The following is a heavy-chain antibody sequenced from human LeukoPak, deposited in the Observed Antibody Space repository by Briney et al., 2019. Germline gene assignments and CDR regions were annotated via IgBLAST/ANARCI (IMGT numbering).Heavy chain of an antibody. CDR3: ARGPDTSSWTAEYFQH. V-gene: IGHV1-8*01. CDR2: MNPHSGDA. CDR1: GYSFSNYD. Sequence: ASVKVSCKASGYSFSNYDINWVRLRQATGQGPEWMGWMNPHSGDAGSPQRFRGRVSMTWDTSISTAYLELSGLTSDDTAVYYCARGPDTSSWTAEYFQHWGQGTLVTVSS. D-gene: IGHD6-13*01. J-gene: IGHJ1*01.